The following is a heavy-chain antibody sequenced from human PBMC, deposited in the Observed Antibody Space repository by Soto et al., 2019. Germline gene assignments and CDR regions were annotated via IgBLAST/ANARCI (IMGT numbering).Heavy chain of an antibody. Sequence: SETLSLTCTVSGGSISSGGYYWSWIRQHPGKGLEWIGYIYYSGSTYYNPSLKSRVTISVDTSKNQFSLKLSSVTAADTAVYYCARDGEYYYDSSGYLNWGQGTLVTVSS. J-gene: IGHJ4*02. CDR2: IYYSGST. V-gene: IGHV4-31*03. CDR1: GGSISSGGYY. CDR3: ARDGEYYYDSSGYLN. D-gene: IGHD3-22*01.